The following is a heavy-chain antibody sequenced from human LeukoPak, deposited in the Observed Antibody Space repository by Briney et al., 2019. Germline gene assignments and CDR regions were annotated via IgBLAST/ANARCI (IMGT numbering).Heavy chain of an antibody. CDR2: MKQDGSEK. Sequence: EGSLRLSCAASGFTFSSYWMSWVRQAPGKGLEWVANMKQDGSEKYYVDSVKGRFTISRDNAKNSLYLQMNSLRAEDTAVYYCARIYPYSSSWYAYYFDYWGQGTLVTVSS. CDR3: ARIYPYSSSWYAYYFDY. J-gene: IGHJ4*02. V-gene: IGHV3-7*01. D-gene: IGHD6-13*01. CDR1: GFTFSSYW.